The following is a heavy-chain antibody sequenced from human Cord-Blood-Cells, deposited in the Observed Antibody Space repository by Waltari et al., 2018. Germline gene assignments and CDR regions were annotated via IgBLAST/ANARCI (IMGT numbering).Heavy chain of an antibody. J-gene: IGHJ3*02. V-gene: IGHV1-2*02. Sequence: QVQLVQSGAEVKKPGASVKASCKAHGYTLTGYSMHWVRQAPGQGREWMGWINPNSGGTNYAQKFQGRVTMTRDTSISTAYMELSRLRSDDTAVYYCASSSWSFLIDAFDIWGQGTMVTVSS. CDR3: ASSSWSFLIDAFDI. CDR1: GYTLTGYS. D-gene: IGHD6-13*01. CDR2: INPNSGGT.